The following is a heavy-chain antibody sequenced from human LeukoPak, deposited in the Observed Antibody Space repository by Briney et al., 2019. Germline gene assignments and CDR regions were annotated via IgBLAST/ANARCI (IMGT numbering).Heavy chain of an antibody. CDR3: VTVDLFGDLYYFYMDV. J-gene: IGHJ6*03. CDR2: INPSGGST. Sequence: ASVKVSCKASGYTFTSYYMHWVRQAPGQGLEWMGIINPSGGSTSYAQKFQGRLTMTEDTSTDTAYMELTSLRSDDTAVYYCVTVDLFGDLYYFYMDVWGEGTTVTVSS. V-gene: IGHV1-46*01. CDR1: GYTFTSYY. D-gene: IGHD3-3*01.